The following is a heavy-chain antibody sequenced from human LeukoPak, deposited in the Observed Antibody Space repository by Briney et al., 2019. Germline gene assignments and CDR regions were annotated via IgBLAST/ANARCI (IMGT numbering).Heavy chain of an antibody. J-gene: IGHJ5*02. CDR1: GFTFSNYW. V-gene: IGHV3-7*01. Sequence: GGSLRLSCAASGFTFSNYWMSWVRQAPGKGLEWVANIKQDGGEKLYVDSVKGRFTISRDNAKNSLYLQMNSLRAEDTAVYYCARDYGGNSRWFDPWGQGTLVTVSS. CDR3: ARDYGGNSRWFDP. D-gene: IGHD4-23*01. CDR2: IKQDGGEK.